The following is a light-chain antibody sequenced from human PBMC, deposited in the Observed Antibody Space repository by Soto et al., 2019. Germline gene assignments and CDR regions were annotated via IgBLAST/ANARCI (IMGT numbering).Light chain of an antibody. Sequence: QSVLTQPASVSGSPGQSITISCTGTSSDVGGYNYVSWYQQHPGKAPKLMIYEVSNRPSGVSNRFSGSKSGNTASLTISGLQAEDEAAYYCSSYKSSGTLVFGTGTKVTVL. CDR3: SSYKSSGTLV. V-gene: IGLV2-14*01. J-gene: IGLJ1*01. CDR1: SSDVGGYNY. CDR2: EVS.